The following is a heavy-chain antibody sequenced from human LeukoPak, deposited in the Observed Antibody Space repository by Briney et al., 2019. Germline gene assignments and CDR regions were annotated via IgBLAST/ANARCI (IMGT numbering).Heavy chain of an antibody. CDR2: IYPGDSDT. D-gene: IGHD3-10*01. V-gene: IGHV5-51*01. J-gene: IGHJ6*02. CDR3: ARRSYGRGPYYYYGMDV. Sequence: GESLKISCQGSGYSFSSYWIAWVRQMPGKGLEWIGIIYPGDSDTRYSPSFQGQVTISADKSISTAYLQWSSLKASDTAIYYCARRSYGRGPYYYYGMDVWGQGTTVTVSS. CDR1: GYSFSSYW.